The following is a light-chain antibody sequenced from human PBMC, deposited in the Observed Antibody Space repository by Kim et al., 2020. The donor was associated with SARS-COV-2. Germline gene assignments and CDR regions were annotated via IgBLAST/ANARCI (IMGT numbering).Light chain of an antibody. CDR2: GAS. J-gene: IGKJ5*01. Sequence: DIQMTQSPSSLSASVGDSVTITCQASQDITDYLNWYQHKPGQAPKLLISGASNLGTGVPARFSGGGFGTDFTFTIKNVQPEDFATYYCQQNDDLPITFGQGTRLE. CDR1: QDITDY. V-gene: IGKV1-33*01. CDR3: QQNDDLPIT.